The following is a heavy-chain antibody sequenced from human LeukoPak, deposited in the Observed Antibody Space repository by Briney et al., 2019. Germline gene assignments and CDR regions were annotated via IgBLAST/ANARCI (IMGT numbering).Heavy chain of an antibody. V-gene: IGHV3-7*04. Sequence: GGSLRLSCAASGFTFSSYWMTWVRQAPGKGLEWVSNTKQDGSEKYHVDSVKGRFSISRDNAKNSLFLQMNSLRAEDTAVYYCTRDRSPCSGGRCYSYNWFDPWGQGTLVTVSS. CDR1: GFTFSSYW. D-gene: IGHD2-15*01. CDR2: TKQDGSEK. J-gene: IGHJ5*02. CDR3: TRDRSPCSGGRCYSYNWFDP.